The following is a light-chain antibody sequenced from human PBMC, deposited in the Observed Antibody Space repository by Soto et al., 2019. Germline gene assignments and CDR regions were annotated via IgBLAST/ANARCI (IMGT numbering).Light chain of an antibody. J-gene: IGKJ1*01. Sequence: DIQMTQSPASLSASVGDRVTITCRASQSISRYLNWYQQKPGKAPKLLIYAASNLQSGVPSRFSGGGSGTDFTLTISSLQPEDFATYYCQQCDSTPPTFGQGTRVEIK. CDR2: AAS. CDR3: QQCDSTPPT. V-gene: IGKV1-39*01. CDR1: QSISRY.